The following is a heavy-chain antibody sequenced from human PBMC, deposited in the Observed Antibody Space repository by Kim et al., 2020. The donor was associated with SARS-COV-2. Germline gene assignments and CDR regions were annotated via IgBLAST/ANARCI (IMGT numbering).Heavy chain of an antibody. CDR1: GGSISSGGYY. V-gene: IGHV4-31*03. CDR3: ARSLAHLKPGGYCSGGSCYSSQYFDY. J-gene: IGHJ4*02. Sequence: SETLSLTCTVSGGSISSGGYYWSWIRQHPGKGLEWIGYIYYSGSTYYNPSLKSRVTISVDTSKNQFSLKLSSVTAADTAVYYCARSLAHLKPGGYCSGGSCYSSQYFDYWGQGTLVTVSS. CDR2: IYYSGST. D-gene: IGHD2-15*01.